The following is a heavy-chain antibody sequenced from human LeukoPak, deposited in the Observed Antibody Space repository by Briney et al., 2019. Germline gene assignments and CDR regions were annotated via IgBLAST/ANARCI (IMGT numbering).Heavy chain of an antibody. D-gene: IGHD4/OR15-4a*01. CDR3: ASLSVWQANDY. Sequence: SETLSLTCAVSGGSISSGGYSWSWIRQPPGKGLEWIGYIYHSGSTYYNPSLKSRVTISVDRSKNQFSLKLSSVTAADTAVYYCASLSVWQANDYWGQGTLVTVSS. CDR1: GGSISSGGYS. CDR2: IYHSGST. J-gene: IGHJ4*02. V-gene: IGHV4-30-2*01.